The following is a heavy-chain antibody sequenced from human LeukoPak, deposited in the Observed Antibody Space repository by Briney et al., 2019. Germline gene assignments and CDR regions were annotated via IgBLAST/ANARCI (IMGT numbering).Heavy chain of an antibody. J-gene: IGHJ4*02. CDR2: IYYSGST. CDR1: GGSISTYS. D-gene: IGHD6-19*01. V-gene: IGHV4-59*01. Sequence: SETLSLTCTVSGGSISTYSWSWIRQPPGKGLEWIGYIYYSGSTNYNPSLKSRITISVDTSKNQFSLKLSSVTAADTAIYYCARDGRAGSLLAYWGQGTLVTVSS. CDR3: ARDGRAGSLLAY.